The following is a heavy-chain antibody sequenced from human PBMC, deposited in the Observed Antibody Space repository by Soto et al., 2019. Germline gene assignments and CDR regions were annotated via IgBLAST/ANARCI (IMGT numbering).Heavy chain of an antibody. CDR3: AIDPKSWVFSSISCLERPISYYYYYGMDV. CDR2: INTDGSST. V-gene: IGHV3-74*01. J-gene: IGHJ6*02. Sequence: PGGSLRLSCAASGFTFSSYWMHWVRQAPGEGLVWVSRINTDGSSTSYADSVRGRFTISRDNAKNTLYLQMNSLRAVDTVVYYCAIDPKSWVFSSISCLERPISYYYYYGMDVWGQVTTVTVSS. D-gene: IGHD2-2*01. CDR1: GFTFSSYW.